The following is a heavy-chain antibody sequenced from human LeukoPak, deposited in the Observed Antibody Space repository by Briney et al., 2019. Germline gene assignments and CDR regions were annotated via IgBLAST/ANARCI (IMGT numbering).Heavy chain of an antibody. CDR1: GFTFSSYE. J-gene: IGHJ4*02. D-gene: IGHD6-19*01. V-gene: IGHV3-48*03. CDR2: ISSSGSTI. Sequence: GGSLRLSCAASGFTFSSYEMNWVRQAPGKGLEWVSYISSSGSTIYYADSVKGRFTISRDNAKNSLYLQMNSLTAEDTAVYYCASSDSGWFDYWGQGTLVTVSS. CDR3: ASSDSGWFDY.